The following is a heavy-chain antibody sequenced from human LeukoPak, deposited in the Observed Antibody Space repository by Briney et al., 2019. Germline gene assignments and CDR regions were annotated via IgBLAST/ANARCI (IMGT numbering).Heavy chain of an antibody. D-gene: IGHD2-15*01. CDR3: AKVLVLVSANRYYFDY. Sequence: PGGSLRLSCAASGFTFDDYAMHWVRQAPGKGLEWVSLISGSGNSTYYADSVKGRFTISRDNSKNTLYLQMNSLRAEDTAVYYCAKVLVLVSANRYYFDYWGQGTLVTVSS. CDR2: ISGSGNST. V-gene: IGHV3-23*01. CDR1: GFTFDDYA. J-gene: IGHJ4*02.